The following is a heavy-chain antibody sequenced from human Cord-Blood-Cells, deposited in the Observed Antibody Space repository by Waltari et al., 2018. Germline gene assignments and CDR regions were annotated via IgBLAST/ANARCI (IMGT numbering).Heavy chain of an antibody. Sequence: VQLVETAGGLIQPGGSLRLSCAPSGFTVSRHYMSSVRQGPGKGLEWVSVIYSGGSTYYADSVKGRFTISRDNSKNTLYLQMNSLRAEDTAVYYCARDGNYDGMDVWGQGTTVTVSS. CDR2: IYSGGST. CDR3: ARDGNYDGMDV. D-gene: IGHD1-7*01. V-gene: IGHV3-53*02. J-gene: IGHJ6*02. CDR1: GFTVSRHY.